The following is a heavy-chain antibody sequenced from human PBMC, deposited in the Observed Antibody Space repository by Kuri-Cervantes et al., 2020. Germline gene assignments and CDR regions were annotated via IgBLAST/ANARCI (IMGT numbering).Heavy chain of an antibody. CDR3: AKDLSGYYDSSGYYSQPGDY. Sequence: GESLKISCAASGFTFNNYAMTWVRQAPGKGLEWVSVISGSGGSTYYADSVKGRFTISRDNSKTTLYLQMNSLRAEDTAVYYCAKDLSGYYDSSGYYSQPGDYWGQGTLVTVSS. CDR1: GFTFNNYA. V-gene: IGHV3-23*01. CDR2: ISGSGGST. D-gene: IGHD3-22*01. J-gene: IGHJ4*02.